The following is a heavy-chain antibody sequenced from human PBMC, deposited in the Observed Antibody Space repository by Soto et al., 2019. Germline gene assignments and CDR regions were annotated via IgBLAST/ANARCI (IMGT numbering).Heavy chain of an antibody. V-gene: IGHV4-34*01. CDR1: GGSFSGYY. CDR3: ARWLGIAVAGTPGGYYFDY. Sequence: PSETLSLTCAVYGGSFSGYYWSWIRQPPGKGLEWIGEINHSGSTNYNPSLKSRVTISVDTSKNQFSLKLSSVTAADTAVYCCARWLGIAVAGTPGGYYFDYWGQGTLVTVSS. CDR2: INHSGST. J-gene: IGHJ4*02. D-gene: IGHD6-19*01.